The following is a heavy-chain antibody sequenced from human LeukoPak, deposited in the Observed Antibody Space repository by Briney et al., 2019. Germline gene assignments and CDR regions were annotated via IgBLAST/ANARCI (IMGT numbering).Heavy chain of an antibody. CDR2: IKNDGSET. CDR1: GFNFRDHW. Sequence: GGSLRLSCAVSGFNFRDHWMDWVRQAPGKGLQWVGHIKNDGSETYYLDSLKGRFSISRDNTNNALYLQMNSLRVEDTSVYYCVKNDGWFHLAQWGQGTLVTVSS. J-gene: IGHJ4*02. D-gene: IGHD6-19*01. CDR3: VKNDGWFHLAQ. V-gene: IGHV3-7*03.